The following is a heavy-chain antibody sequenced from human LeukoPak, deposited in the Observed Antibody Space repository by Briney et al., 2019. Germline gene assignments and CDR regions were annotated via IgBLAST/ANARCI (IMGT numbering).Heavy chain of an antibody. D-gene: IGHD6-13*01. CDR3: ARGWVSSYYYYYMDV. Sequence: PSETLSLTCTVSGGSISSYYWSWIRQPAGKGLEWIGRIYTSGSTNYNPSLKSRVTMSVDTSKNQFSLKLSSVTAADTAVYYCARGWVSSYYYYYMDVWGKGTTVTVSS. CDR2: IYTSGST. J-gene: IGHJ6*03. V-gene: IGHV4-4*07. CDR1: GGSISSYY.